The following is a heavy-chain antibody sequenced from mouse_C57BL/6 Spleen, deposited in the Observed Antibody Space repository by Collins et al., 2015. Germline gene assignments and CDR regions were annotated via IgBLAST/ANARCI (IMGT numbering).Heavy chain of an antibody. Sequence: QIQLVQSGPELKKPGETVKISCKASGYTFTTYGMSWVKQAPGKGLKWVGWINTYSGVPTYADDFKGRFAFSLETSASTAFLQINNLKNEDTATYFCATWDYDGYAMDYWGQGTSVTVSS. CDR1: GYTFTTYG. CDR3: ATWDYDGYAMDY. V-gene: IGHV9-3*01. J-gene: IGHJ4*01. CDR2: INTYSGVP. D-gene: IGHD2-4*01.